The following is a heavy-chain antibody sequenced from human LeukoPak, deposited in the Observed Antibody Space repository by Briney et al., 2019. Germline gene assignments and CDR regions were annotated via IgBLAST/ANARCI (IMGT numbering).Heavy chain of an antibody. J-gene: IGHJ4*02. V-gene: IGHV3-9*01. CDR3: AKDPPLLWFGELLSSYFDY. Sequence: GRSLRLSCAASGFTFDDYAMHWVRQAPGKGLEWVSGISWNSGSIGYADSVKGRFTISRDNAKNSLYLQMNSLRAEDTAVYYCAKDPPLLWFGELLSSYFDYWGQGTLVTVSS. CDR2: ISWNSGSI. CDR1: GFTFDDYA. D-gene: IGHD3-10*01.